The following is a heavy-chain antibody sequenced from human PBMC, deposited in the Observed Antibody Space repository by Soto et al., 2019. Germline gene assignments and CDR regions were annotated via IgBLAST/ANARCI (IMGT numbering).Heavy chain of an antibody. Sequence: QIQLVESGGGVVQPGRSLRLSCTASGFTFSRNGMHWVRQAPGKGLEWVAVISHDRRNIYYADSVKGRFTISRDNSKNTQYLQMDSLTAEDTAVYYCARDIVSVGPRANDAFDVWGQGTMITVSS. V-gene: IGHV3-30*03. CDR2: ISHDRRNI. J-gene: IGHJ3*01. CDR3: ARDIVSVGPRANDAFDV. D-gene: IGHD1-26*01. CDR1: GFTFSRNG.